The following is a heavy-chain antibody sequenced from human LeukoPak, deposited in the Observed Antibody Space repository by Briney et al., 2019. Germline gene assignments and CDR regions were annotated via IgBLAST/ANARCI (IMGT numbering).Heavy chain of an antibody. CDR2: IKYDGSEQ. J-gene: IGHJ4*02. CDR1: GFTFTTYW. CDR3: KSGGAAPGSFDY. Sequence: GGSLRLSCAASGFTFTTYWMSWMRQAPGKGLQWVANIKYDGSEQYYVDSVKGRFTISRDNAKNSLLLQMNSLGVEDTAVYYCKSGGAAPGSFDYWGQGALVTVSS. V-gene: IGHV3-7*01. D-gene: IGHD1-26*01.